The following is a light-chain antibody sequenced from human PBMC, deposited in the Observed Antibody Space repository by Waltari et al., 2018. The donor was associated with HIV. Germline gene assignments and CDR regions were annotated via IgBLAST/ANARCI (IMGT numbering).Light chain of an antibody. V-gene: IGLV3-25*03. Sequence: SSDLTQPPSLSVSPGQTATITCSGDSLPKQFGYWYQQKAGQAPVLVINKDRERPSGVPEGFPGASSGTTGTLTIAEVQAEDEADYHCQSADSSGSFWVFGGGTKLTVL. CDR2: KDR. CDR3: QSADSSGSFWV. CDR1: SLPKQF. J-gene: IGLJ3*02.